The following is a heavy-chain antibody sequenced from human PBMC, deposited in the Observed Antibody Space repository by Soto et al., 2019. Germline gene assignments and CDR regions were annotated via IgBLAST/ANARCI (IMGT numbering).Heavy chain of an antibody. V-gene: IGHV3-23*01. CDR3: AKDRFGEYFYYGMDV. CDR1: GFTFSSYA. CDR2: ISGSGGST. D-gene: IGHD3-10*01. Sequence: EVQLLESGGGLVQPGGSLRLSCAASGFTFSSYAMNWVRQAPGKGLEWVSGISGSGGSTYYADSVKGRFTISRDNSKNTLYLQMNSLRAEDTAVYNCAKDRFGEYFYYGMDVWGQGTTVTVSS. J-gene: IGHJ6*02.